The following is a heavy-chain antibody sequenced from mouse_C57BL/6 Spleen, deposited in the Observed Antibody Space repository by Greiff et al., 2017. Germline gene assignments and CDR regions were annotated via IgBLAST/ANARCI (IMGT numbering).Heavy chain of an antibody. Sequence: VQLQQSGPGLVQPSQSLSITCTVSGFSLTSYGVHWVRQSPGKGLEWLGVIWRGGSTDYNAAFMSRLSITKDNSKSQVFFKMNSLQADDTAIYYCAKGDYYGSSPMDYWGQGTSVTVSS. J-gene: IGHJ4*01. CDR2: IWRGGST. V-gene: IGHV2-5*01. D-gene: IGHD1-1*01. CDR3: AKGDYYGSSPMDY. CDR1: GFSLTSYG.